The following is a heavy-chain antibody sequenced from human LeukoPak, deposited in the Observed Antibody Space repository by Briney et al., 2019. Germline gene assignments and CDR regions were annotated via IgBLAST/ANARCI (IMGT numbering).Heavy chain of an antibody. D-gene: IGHD3-10*01. J-gene: IGHJ4*02. CDR2: ISGSGGST. CDR3: AKGSGRALLWFGELWVDY. V-gene: IGHV3-23*01. CDR1: GFTISSYA. Sequence: GGSLRLSCAASGFTISSYAMSWVRQAPGKGLEWVSAISGSGGSTYYADSVKGRFTISRDNSKNTLYLQMNSLRAEDTAVYYCAKGSGRALLWFGELWVDYWGQGTLVTVSS.